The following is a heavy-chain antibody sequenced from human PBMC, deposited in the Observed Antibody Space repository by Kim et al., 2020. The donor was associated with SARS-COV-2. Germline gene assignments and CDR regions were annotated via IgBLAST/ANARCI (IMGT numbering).Heavy chain of an antibody. J-gene: IGHJ4*02. CDR1: GFTFSSYG. Sequence: GGSLRLSCAASGFTFSSYGMHWVRQAPGKGLEWVAVISYDGSNKYYADSVKGRFTISRDNSKNTLYLQMNSLRAEDMAVYYCARGIRGQWLVHRFDYWGQGTLVTVSS. CDR2: ISYDGSNK. CDR3: ARGIRGQWLVHRFDY. V-gene: IGHV3-33*05. D-gene: IGHD6-19*01.